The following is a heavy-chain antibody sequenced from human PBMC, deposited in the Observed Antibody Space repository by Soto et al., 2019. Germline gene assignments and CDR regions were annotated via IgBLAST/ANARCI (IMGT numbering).Heavy chain of an antibody. CDR2: IYHSGST. CDR1: GGSISSSNW. CDR3: AKIPCREYCSNTPTAFGE. Sequence: SETLSLTCAVSGGSISSSNWWSWVRQPPGKGLEWIGEIYHSGSTNYNPSLKSRVTISVDKSKNQFSLKLSSVTAADTAVYYCAKIPCREYCSNTPTAFGEWGQGTMVTVSS. D-gene: IGHD2-2*01. V-gene: IGHV4-4*02. J-gene: IGHJ3*01.